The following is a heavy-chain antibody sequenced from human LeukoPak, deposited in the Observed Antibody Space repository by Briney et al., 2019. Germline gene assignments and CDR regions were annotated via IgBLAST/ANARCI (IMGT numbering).Heavy chain of an antibody. J-gene: IGHJ4*02. CDR3: AKDRFPIDGNWYFDY. Sequence: PSETLTLTCTVSGGSISSYYWSWIRQPPGKGLEWVSGIGRSAGDTFYADSVKGRFTMSRDNSENTLYLQMDSLRAEDTAMYYCAKDRFPIDGNWYFDYWGQGALVTVSS. V-gene: IGHV3-23*01. CDR1: GGSISSYY. D-gene: IGHD1-1*01. CDR2: IGRSAGDT.